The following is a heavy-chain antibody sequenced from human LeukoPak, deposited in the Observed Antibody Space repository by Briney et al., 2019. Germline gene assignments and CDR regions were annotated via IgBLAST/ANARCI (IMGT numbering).Heavy chain of an antibody. CDR1: GGSISSYY. D-gene: IGHD5-18*01. J-gene: IGHJ4*02. V-gene: IGHV4-59*01. CDR3: AREGTAMGADY. CDR2: IYYSGST. Sequence: SETLSLTCTVSGGSISSYYWSWIRQPPGKGLEWIGYIYYSGSTNYNPSLKSRVTISVDTSKNQFSLKLSSVTAADTAVYYRAREGTAMGADYWGQGTLVTVSS.